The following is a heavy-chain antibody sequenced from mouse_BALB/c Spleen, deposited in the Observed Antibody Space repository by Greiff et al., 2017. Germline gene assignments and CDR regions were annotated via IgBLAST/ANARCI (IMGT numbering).Heavy chain of an antibody. CDR1: GFAFSSYD. D-gene: IGHD2-3*01. V-gene: IGHV5-12-1*01. J-gene: IGHJ2*01. CDR2: ISSGGGST. CDR3: ARHEDGYYYCDY. Sequence: EVKVEESGGGLVKPGGSLKLSCAASGFAFSSYDMSWVRQTPEKRLEWVAYISSGGGSTYYPDTVKGRFTISRDNAKNTLYLQMSSLKSEDTAMYYCARHEDGYYYCDYWGQGTTLTVSS.